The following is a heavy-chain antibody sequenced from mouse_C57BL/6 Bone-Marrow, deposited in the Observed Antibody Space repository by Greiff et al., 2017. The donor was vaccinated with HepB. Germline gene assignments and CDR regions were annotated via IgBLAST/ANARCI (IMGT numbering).Heavy chain of an antibody. D-gene: IGHD1-1*01. J-gene: IGHJ2*01. CDR2: IYPGSGST. CDR1: GYTFTSYW. CDR3: ALTTDHY. V-gene: IGHV1-55*01. Sequence: QVQLQQPGAELVKPGASVKMSCKASGYTFTSYWITWVKQRPGQGLEWIGEIYPGSGSTNYNEKFKSKATLTVDTSSSTAYMQRISLTSEDSAVYYCALTTDHYWGQGTTLTVSS.